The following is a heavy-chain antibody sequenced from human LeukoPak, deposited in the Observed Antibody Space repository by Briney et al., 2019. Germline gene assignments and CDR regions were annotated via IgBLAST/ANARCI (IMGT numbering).Heavy chain of an antibody. CDR1: GGSFSGDY. CDR3: ARGGGYSQSFDY. Sequence: PSETLSLTCAVYGGSFSGDYWSWIRQPPGKGLEWIGEINHSGSTNYNPSLKSRVTISVDTSKNQFSLKLSSVTAADTAVYYCARGGGYSQSFDYWGQGTLVTVSS. D-gene: IGHD5-12*01. J-gene: IGHJ4*02. CDR2: INHSGST. V-gene: IGHV4-34*01.